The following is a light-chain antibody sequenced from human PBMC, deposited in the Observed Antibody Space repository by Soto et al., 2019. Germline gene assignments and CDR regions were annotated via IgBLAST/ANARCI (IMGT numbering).Light chain of an antibody. CDR2: QAY. Sequence: DIQMTQSPSSLSASVGDRVTITCQASQDISNYLNWYQQKPGKAHKLLIHQAYTLQSGVQSRFSGSGSGTEFTLTIRSLQPDDFATYYCKQYDNYPLTVGGGTKVDIK. V-gene: IGKV1-33*01. J-gene: IGKJ4*01. CDR1: QDISNY. CDR3: KQYDNYPLT.